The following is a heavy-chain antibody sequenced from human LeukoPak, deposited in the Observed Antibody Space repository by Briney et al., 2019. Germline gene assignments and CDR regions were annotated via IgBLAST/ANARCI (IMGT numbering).Heavy chain of an antibody. CDR1: GFPFSSYW. V-gene: IGHV3-7*01. CDR2: IKQDGSDK. J-gene: IGHJ4*02. D-gene: IGHD1-1*01. CDR3: ARLTGTTGFDY. Sequence: GGSLRLSCAASGFPFSSYWMSWVRQAPGKGLEWVANIKQDGSDKYYVDSVKGRFSISRDNAKNSLYLQLNSLRADDTAVYYCARLTGTTGFDYWGQGTLVTVT.